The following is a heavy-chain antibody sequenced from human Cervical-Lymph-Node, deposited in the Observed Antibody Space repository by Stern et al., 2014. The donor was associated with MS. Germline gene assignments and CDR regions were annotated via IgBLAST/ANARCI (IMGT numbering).Heavy chain of an antibody. Sequence: VQLVQSGPEVKRPGESLKISCQASGYTFTSYWIGWVRQMPGKGLEWIAIIFPGGSDIRYSPSFQGPVPISADKPSSTAYLQWNNLKPSDTAIYYCARQRYFDYWGQGTLVTVSS. CDR2: IFPGGSDI. V-gene: IGHV5-51*01. CDR3: ARQRYFDY. CDR1: GYTFTSYW. J-gene: IGHJ4*02.